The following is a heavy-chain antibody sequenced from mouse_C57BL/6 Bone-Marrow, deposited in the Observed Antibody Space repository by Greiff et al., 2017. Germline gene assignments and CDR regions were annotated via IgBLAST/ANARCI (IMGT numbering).Heavy chain of an antibody. CDR1: GYNFTSYW. J-gene: IGHJ4*01. Sequence: QVQLQQPGAELVMPGASVKLSCKASGYNFTSYWMHWVKQRPGQGLEWIGEIDPSDSYTNYDQKFKGKSTLTVDTSSSTAYMQLSSLTSEDAAVYYCARRLYYDKGYYAKDDWGQGTSVTVSS. D-gene: IGHD2-4*01. CDR3: ARRLYYDKGYYAKDD. V-gene: IGHV1-69*01. CDR2: IDPSDSYT.